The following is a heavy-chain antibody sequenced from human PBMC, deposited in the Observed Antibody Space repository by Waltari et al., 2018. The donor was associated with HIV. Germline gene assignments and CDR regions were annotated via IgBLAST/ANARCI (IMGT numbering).Heavy chain of an antibody. CDR2: INHRGRS. Sequence: QLQLQQWGARLVKASETLSLTCAVNGGSFSDYYWTWVRQPAGKGLEWIGQINHRGRSNYNPSLEGRRSMSVDTSKNQVSLTLNSVTAADTGVYYCARALRYSDWSQNSYGLDVWGQGTPVTVSS. CDR1: GGSFSDYY. V-gene: IGHV4-34*01. J-gene: IGHJ6*02. D-gene: IGHD3-9*01. CDR3: ARALRYSDWSQNSYGLDV.